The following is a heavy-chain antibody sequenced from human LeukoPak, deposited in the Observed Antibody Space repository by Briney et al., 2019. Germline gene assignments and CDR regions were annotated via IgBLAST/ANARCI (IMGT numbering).Heavy chain of an antibody. J-gene: IGHJ4*02. Sequence: PGGSLRLSCAASGFTFSSYAMHWVRQAPGKGLEWVAVISYDGSNKYYADSVKGRFTISRDNSKNTLYLQMNSLRAEDTAVYYCARDRYEIKSSSYYFDYWGQGTLVTVSS. CDR1: GFTFSSYA. V-gene: IGHV3-30-3*01. CDR3: ARDRYEIKSSSYYFDY. D-gene: IGHD3-16*02. CDR2: ISYDGSNK.